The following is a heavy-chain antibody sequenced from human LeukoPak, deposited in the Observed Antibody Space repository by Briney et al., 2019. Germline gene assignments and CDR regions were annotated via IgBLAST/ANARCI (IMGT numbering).Heavy chain of an antibody. J-gene: IGHJ4*02. CDR3: ARVGGFRYNWNYLFDY. CDR1: GFTVSSNY. D-gene: IGHD1-7*01. Sequence: GGSPRLSCAASGFTVSSNYMSWVRQAPGKGLEWVSVIYSGGSTYYADSVKGRFTISRDNSKNTLYLQMNSLRAEDTAVYYCARVGGFRYNWNYLFDYWGQGALVTVSS. V-gene: IGHV3-53*01. CDR2: IYSGGST.